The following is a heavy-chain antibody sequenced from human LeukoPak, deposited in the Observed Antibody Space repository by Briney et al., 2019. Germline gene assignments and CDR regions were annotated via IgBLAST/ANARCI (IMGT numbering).Heavy chain of an antibody. Sequence: GGSLRLSCAASGFTFSSYSMNWVRQAPGKGLKWVSSISSSSSSYIYYADSVKGRFTISRDNAKNSLYLQMNSLRAEDTAVYYCARALWRTVVTAFGYWGQGTLVTVSS. V-gene: IGHV3-21*01. D-gene: IGHD4-23*01. J-gene: IGHJ4*02. CDR1: GFTFSSYS. CDR3: ARALWRTVVTAFGY. CDR2: ISSSSSSYI.